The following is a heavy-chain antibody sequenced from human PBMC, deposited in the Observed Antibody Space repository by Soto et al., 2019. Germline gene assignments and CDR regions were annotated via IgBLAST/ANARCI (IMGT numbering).Heavy chain of an antibody. CDR3: ARQEYGDYVFLDY. D-gene: IGHD4-17*01. Sequence: QVQLQESGPGLGKPSQTLSRTCTVSGVSISNDVYYWTWIRQYPGKGLEWVGYIYYTGSTYYNPSLTSRVMMAVDTAKNQLSLKLSSVPAADTAVYYCARQEYGDYVFLDYWGQGTLVTVS. CDR2: IYYTGST. CDR1: GVSISNDVYY. V-gene: IGHV4-31*03. J-gene: IGHJ4*02.